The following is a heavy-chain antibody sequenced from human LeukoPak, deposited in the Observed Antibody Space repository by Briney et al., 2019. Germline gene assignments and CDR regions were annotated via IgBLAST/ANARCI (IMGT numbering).Heavy chain of an antibody. CDR3: ARLPAADTTRYMDV. J-gene: IGHJ6*03. D-gene: IGHD2-2*01. Sequence: ASVKVSCKASGYTFTSYYMHWVRQAPGQGLEWMGIINPSGGSTSYAQKFQGRVTMTRDMSTSTVYMELSSVTAADTAVYYCARLPAADTTRYMDVWGKGTTVTVSS. CDR1: GYTFTSYY. CDR2: INPSGGST. V-gene: IGHV1-46*01.